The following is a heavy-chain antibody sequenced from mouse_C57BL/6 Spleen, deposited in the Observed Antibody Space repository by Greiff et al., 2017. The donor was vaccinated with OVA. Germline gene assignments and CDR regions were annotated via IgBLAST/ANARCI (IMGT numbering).Heavy chain of an antibody. D-gene: IGHD2-1*01. V-gene: IGHV1-19*01. CDR1: GYTFTDYY. CDR3: ARRGYYGNYDAMDY. J-gene: IGHJ4*01. Sequence: EVQLQQSGPVLVKPGASVKMSCKASGYTFTDYYMNWVKQSPGKSLEWIGVINPYNGGTSYNQKFKGKATLTVDKSSSTAYMELNSLTSEDSAVYYYARRGYYGNYDAMDYWGQGTSVTVSS. CDR2: INPYNGGT.